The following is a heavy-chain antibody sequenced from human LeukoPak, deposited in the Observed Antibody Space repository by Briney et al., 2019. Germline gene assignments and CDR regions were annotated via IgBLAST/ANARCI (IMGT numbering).Heavy chain of an antibody. CDR3: ARVSPHGYSDC. Sequence: PSETLSLTCTVSGGSISSDNYYWSWIRHHPRKGLEWIGYIYYNGATYYNPSLQSRVTISIDPSNNQFSLKLGSVTAADTAVYYCARVSPHGYSDCWGQGTLVTVSS. CDR2: IYYNGAT. V-gene: IGHV4-30-4*01. CDR1: GGSISSDNYY. J-gene: IGHJ4*02.